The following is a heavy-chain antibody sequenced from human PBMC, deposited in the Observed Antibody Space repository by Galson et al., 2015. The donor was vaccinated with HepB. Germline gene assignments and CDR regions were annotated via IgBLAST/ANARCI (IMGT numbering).Heavy chain of an antibody. J-gene: IGHJ4*02. CDR1: GYTLTELS. V-gene: IGHV1-24*01. D-gene: IGHD6-19*01. CDR2: FDPEDGET. Sequence: SVKVSCKVSGYTLTELSMHWVRQAPGKGLEWMGGFDPEDGETIYAQKFQGRVTMTEDTSTDTAYMELSSLRSEDTAVYYCAGGPTYSSGHYFDYWGQGALVTVSS. CDR3: AGGPTYSSGHYFDY.